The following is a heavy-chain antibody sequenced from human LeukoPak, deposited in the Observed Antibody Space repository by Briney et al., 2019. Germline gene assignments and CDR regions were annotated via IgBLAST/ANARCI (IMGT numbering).Heavy chain of an antibody. Sequence: GGSLRLSCAASGFTFSSYSMNWVRQAPGKGLEWVSSISSSSSYIYYADSVKGRFTISRDNSKNTLYLQMNSLRAEDTAVYYCAKDLSTYSSGWSDNWFDPWGQGTLVTVSS. CDR1: GFTFSSYS. CDR3: AKDLSTYSSGWSDNWFDP. CDR2: ISSSSSYI. V-gene: IGHV3-21*01. D-gene: IGHD6-19*01. J-gene: IGHJ5*02.